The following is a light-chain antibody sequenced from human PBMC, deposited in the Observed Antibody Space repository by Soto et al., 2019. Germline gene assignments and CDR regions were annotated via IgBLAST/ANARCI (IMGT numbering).Light chain of an antibody. CDR2: KAS. V-gene: IGKV1-5*03. CDR1: QSISSW. CDR3: QQYHSYWT. J-gene: IGKJ1*01. Sequence: DIQMTQSPSTLSASVGDRVTITCRASQSISSWLAWYQQKPGKAPKLLIYKASSLESGVPSRFSGSGSGTEFTLTISSLQTDDFSTYYCQQYHSYWTFGQGSKAAIK.